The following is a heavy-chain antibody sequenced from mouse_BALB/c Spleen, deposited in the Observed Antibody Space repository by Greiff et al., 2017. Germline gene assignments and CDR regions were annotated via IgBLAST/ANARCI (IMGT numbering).Heavy chain of an antibody. J-gene: IGHJ4*01. Sequence: EVQGVESGGGLVKPGGSLKLSCAASGFTFSSYAMSWVRQSPEKRLEWVAEISSGGSYTYYPDTVTGRFTISRDNAKNTLYLEMSSLRSEDTAMYYCAKVSDSSGYEWPMDYWGQGTSVTVSS. CDR1: GFTFSSYA. D-gene: IGHD3-2*01. CDR2: ISSGGSYT. CDR3: AKVSDSSGYEWPMDY. V-gene: IGHV5-9-4*01.